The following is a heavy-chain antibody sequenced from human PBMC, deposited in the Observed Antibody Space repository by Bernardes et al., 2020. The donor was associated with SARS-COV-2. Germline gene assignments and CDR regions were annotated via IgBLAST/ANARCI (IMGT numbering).Heavy chain of an antibody. CDR1: GFTFSSYT. CDR3: ASGYSLSS. D-gene: IGHD5-18*01. CDR2: ISSSSSTI. V-gene: IGHV3-48*02. J-gene: IGHJ4*02. Sequence: WGSLRLSCTASGFTFSSYTMNWVRQAPGKGLEWVSYISSSSSTIYYADSVKGRFTISRDNAKNSLYLQMNSLRDEDTAVYYCASGYSLSSWGQGTLVTVSS.